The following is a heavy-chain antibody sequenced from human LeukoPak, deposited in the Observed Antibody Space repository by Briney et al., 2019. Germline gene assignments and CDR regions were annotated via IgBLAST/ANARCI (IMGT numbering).Heavy chain of an antibody. CDR3: ARSLYYFDTIGVYYFDY. J-gene: IGHJ4*02. D-gene: IGHD3-22*01. V-gene: IGHV3-21*01. CDR1: GLSLSSNI. Sequence: AGGSLRLSCAASGLSLSSNIMNWVRQAPGKGLEWVSLISSGSTYIYYADSVKGRFTISRDNAKNSVYLQMNSLRAEDTAVYYCARSLYYFDTIGVYYFDYWGQGTLVTVSS. CDR2: ISSGSTYI.